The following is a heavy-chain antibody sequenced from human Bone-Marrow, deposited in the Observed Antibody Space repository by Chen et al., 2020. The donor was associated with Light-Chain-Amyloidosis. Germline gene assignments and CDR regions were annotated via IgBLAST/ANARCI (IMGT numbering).Heavy chain of an antibody. CDR2: IGSSSSHI. Sequence: EVRLVESGGGLVKPGGSLSISCAAPGFTFTSYGMNWVRQAPGKGLEWVSFIGSSSSHIYYADSVKGRFTISRDNAKNSLDLQMNSLRAEDTAVYYCAREPYPVNLYGMDVWGQGTTVTVSS. CDR3: AREPYPVNLYGMDV. V-gene: IGHV3-21*01. CDR1: GFTFTSYG. D-gene: IGHD2-2*02. J-gene: IGHJ6*02.